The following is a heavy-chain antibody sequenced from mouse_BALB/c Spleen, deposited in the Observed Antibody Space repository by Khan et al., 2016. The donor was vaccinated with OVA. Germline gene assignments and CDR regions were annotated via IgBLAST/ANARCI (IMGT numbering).Heavy chain of an antibody. CDR3: ANSQAGYAMDY. Sequence: QVQLKQSGPGLVQPSQSLSITCTVSGFSLTNYGVHWVRQSPGKGLEWLGVIWRGGSTDYNAAFMSRLYITKDNSKSQVSFKMNSLQADDTAIYYWANSQAGYAMDYWGQGTSVTVSS. CDR2: IWRGGST. J-gene: IGHJ4*01. CDR1: GFSLTNYG. V-gene: IGHV2-5*01.